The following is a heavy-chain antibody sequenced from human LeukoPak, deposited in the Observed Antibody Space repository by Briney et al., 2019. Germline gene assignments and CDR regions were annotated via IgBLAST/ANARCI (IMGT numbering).Heavy chain of an antibody. Sequence: GGSLRLSCAASGFTFSSYAMSWVRQAPGKGLEWVSAISGSGGSTYYADSVKGRFTISRDNSKNTLYLQMNSLRAEDTPVYYCAKDHGGNSHFDYWGQGTLVTVSS. D-gene: IGHD4-23*01. CDR1: GFTFSSYA. CDR3: AKDHGGNSHFDY. J-gene: IGHJ4*02. V-gene: IGHV3-23*01. CDR2: ISGSGGST.